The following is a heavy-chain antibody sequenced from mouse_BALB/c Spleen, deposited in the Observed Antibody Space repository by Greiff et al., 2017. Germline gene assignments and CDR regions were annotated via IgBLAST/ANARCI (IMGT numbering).Heavy chain of an antibody. CDR2: IWAGGST. CDR3: ARGGNYGAMDY. V-gene: IGHV2-9*02. CDR1: GFSLTSYG. D-gene: IGHD2-1*01. Sequence: VMLVESGPGLVAPSQSLSITCTVSGFSLTSYGVHWVRQPPGKGLEWLGVIWAGGSTNYNSALMSRLSISKDNSKSQVFLKMNCLQTDDTAMYYCARGGNYGAMDYWGQGTSVTVSS. J-gene: IGHJ4*01.